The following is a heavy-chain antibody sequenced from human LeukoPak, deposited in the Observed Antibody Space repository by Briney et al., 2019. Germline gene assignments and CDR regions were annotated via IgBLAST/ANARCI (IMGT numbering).Heavy chain of an antibody. V-gene: IGHV1-69*13. J-gene: IGHJ6*02. Sequence: SVKVSCKASGYTFTSYYMHWVRQAPGQGLEWMGGIIPIFGTANYAQKFQGRVTITADESTSTAYMELSSLRSEDTAVYYCARGIFPEDFWSGLGVEYYYYYYGMDVWGQGTTVTVSS. CDR2: IIPIFGTA. D-gene: IGHD3-3*01. CDR1: GYTFTSYY. CDR3: ARGIFPEDFWSGLGVEYYYYYYGMDV.